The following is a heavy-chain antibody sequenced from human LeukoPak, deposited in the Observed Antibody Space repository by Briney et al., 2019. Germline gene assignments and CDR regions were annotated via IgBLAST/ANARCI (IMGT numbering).Heavy chain of an antibody. CDR3: AKRSQYDFWSGYFDYYYYYGMDV. D-gene: IGHD3-3*01. CDR2: ISGSGGST. CDR1: GFTFSSYA. J-gene: IGHJ6*02. V-gene: IGHV3-23*01. Sequence: GGSLRLSCAASGFTFSSYAMSWVRQDPGKGLEWVSAISGSGGSTYYADSVKGRFTISRDNSKNTLYLQMNSLSAEDTAVYYCAKRSQYDFWSGYFDYYYYYGMDVWGQGTTLTVSS.